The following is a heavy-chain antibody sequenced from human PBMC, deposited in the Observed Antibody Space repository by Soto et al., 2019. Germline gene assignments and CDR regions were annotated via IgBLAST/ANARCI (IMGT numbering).Heavy chain of an antibody. CDR2: IGGYGTSI. CDR3: VRAPIASSRYCCGFVV. CDR1: GFTFVNFA. V-gene: IGHV3-23*01. D-gene: IGHD2-21*01. Sequence: EVQLLESGGGLAQPGGSLRLSCAASGFTFVNFAMIWVRQAPGKGLGWVSSIGGYGTSIYYADSVKGRFTISRDNSKNTLYLQMDSLTVEDTAVYYCVRAPIASSRYCCGFVVWGQGTTVTVYS. J-gene: IGHJ6*02.